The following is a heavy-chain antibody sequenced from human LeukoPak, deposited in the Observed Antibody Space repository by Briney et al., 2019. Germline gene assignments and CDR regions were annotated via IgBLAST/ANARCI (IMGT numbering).Heavy chain of an antibody. CDR3: AKSSSSSWYWYYGMDV. CDR1: GFTFSSYG. Sequence: GRSLRLSCAASGFTFSSYGMHWVRQALDKGLEWVAIISYDGSNKYYADSVKGRFTISRDNSKNTLYLQMNSLRAEDTAVYYCAKSSSSSWYWYYGMDVWGQGTTVTVSS. J-gene: IGHJ6*02. V-gene: IGHV3-30*18. D-gene: IGHD6-13*01. CDR2: ISYDGSNK.